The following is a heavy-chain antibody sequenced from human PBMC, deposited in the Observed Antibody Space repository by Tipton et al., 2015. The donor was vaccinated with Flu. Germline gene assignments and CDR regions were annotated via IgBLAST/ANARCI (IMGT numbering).Heavy chain of an antibody. CDR3: ARGGLGDITIFGVVSSAYYYYGMDV. D-gene: IGHD3-3*01. J-gene: IGHJ6*02. Sequence: LRLSCTVSGGSVSSGGYYWSWIRQPAGKGLEWIGRIYTSGSTNYNPSLKSRVTISVDTSKNQLSLKLSSVTAADTAVYYCARGGLGDITIFGVVSSAYYYYGMDVWGQGP. V-gene: IGHV4-61*02. CDR1: GGSVSSGGYY. CDR2: IYTSGST.